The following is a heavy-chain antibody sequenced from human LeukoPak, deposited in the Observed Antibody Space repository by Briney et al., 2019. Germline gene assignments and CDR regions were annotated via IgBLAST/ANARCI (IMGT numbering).Heavy chain of an antibody. D-gene: IGHD6-19*01. V-gene: IGHV1-2*02. J-gene: IGHJ5*02. Sequence: ASVKVSCKASGYTFSTYSVSWVRQAPGQGLEWMGWINPNSGGTNYAQKFQGRVTMTRDTSISTAYMELSRLRSDDTAVYYCASIGSSGRHWFDPWGQGTLVTVSS. CDR1: GYTFSTYS. CDR2: INPNSGGT. CDR3: ASIGSSGRHWFDP.